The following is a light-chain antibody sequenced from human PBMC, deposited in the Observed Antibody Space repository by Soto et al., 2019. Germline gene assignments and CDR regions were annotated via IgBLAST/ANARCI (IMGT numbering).Light chain of an antibody. Sequence: EIVLTQSPGTLSLSPGERATLSCRASQSVSSTYLAWYQQKPGQAPSLLIYGASRRATGIPDRFSGSGSGTDFNLTISRLEPEDFAEYYCQQYERSPTTFGGGNKVEIK. CDR2: GAS. V-gene: IGKV3-20*01. CDR3: QQYERSPTT. CDR1: QSVSSTY. J-gene: IGKJ4*01.